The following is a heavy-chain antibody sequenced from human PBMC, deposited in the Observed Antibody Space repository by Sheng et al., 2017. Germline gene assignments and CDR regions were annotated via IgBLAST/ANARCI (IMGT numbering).Heavy chain of an antibody. D-gene: IGHD5-12*01. V-gene: IGHV3-23*04. CDR3: AKGMGGRMATTSYYYYYYMDV. CDR2: ISGSGGST. Sequence: EVQLVESGGGLVQPGGTLRLSCAASGFTFSSFGMSWVRQAPGKGLEWVSAISGSGGSTYYADSVKGRFTISRDNSKNTLYLQMNSLRAEDTAVYYCAKGMGGRMATTSYYYYYYMDVWGKGTTVTVSS. J-gene: IGHJ6*03. CDR1: GFTFSSFG.